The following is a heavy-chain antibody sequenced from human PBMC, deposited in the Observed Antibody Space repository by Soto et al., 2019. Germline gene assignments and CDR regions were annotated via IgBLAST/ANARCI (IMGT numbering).Heavy chain of an antibody. Sequence: ASVKVSCKAPRDTFTSDDINWVRQAPGQGLGWMGVINPHGGSTAYAQKFKGRVTLTRNTSTRSVYMELSSLRSEDTAMYYCARCYGYYDSSGYRRPGGMDVWGQGTRVTVSS. V-gene: IGHV1-8*01. CDR2: INPHGGST. J-gene: IGHJ6*02. CDR3: ARCYGYYDSSGYRRPGGMDV. CDR1: RDTFTSDD. D-gene: IGHD3-22*01.